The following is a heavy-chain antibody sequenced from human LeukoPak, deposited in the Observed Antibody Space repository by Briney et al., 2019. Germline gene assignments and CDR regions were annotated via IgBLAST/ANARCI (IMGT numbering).Heavy chain of an antibody. CDR2: INAGNGNT. Sequence: ASVKVSCKASGYTFTSYAMHWVRQAPGQRLEWMGWINAGNGNTKYSQKFQGRVTITRDTSASTAYMELSSLRSEDTAVYYCARAYYYDSSGYSGLDYWGQGILVTVSS. J-gene: IGHJ4*02. CDR3: ARAYYYDSSGYSGLDY. CDR1: GYTFTSYA. V-gene: IGHV1-3*01. D-gene: IGHD3-22*01.